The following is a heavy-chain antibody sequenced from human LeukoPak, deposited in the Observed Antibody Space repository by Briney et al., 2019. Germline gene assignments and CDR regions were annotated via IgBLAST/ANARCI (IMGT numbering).Heavy chain of an antibody. Sequence: GGSLRLSCAASGFTFSHYGMHWVRQAPGKGLEWVAFIRYDGSNKSYADSVKGRFTISRDNSKNTLYLQMNSLRAEDTAVYYCARALLIAVAGNNWFDPWGQGTLVTVSS. J-gene: IGHJ5*02. CDR2: IRYDGSNK. CDR1: GFTFSHYG. CDR3: ARALLIAVAGNNWFDP. V-gene: IGHV3-30*02. D-gene: IGHD6-19*01.